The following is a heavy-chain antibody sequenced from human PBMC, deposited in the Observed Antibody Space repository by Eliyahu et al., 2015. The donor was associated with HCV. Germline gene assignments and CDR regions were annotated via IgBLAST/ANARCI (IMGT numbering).Heavy chain of an antibody. CDR3: AKDRRNSGYVLYFDY. D-gene: IGHD5-12*01. CDR2: ISGTGAYT. Sequence: EVQLLESGGGLVQPGGSLRLSCAASGFPFSSYAMXWVRQAPGKGLEWVSSISGTGAYTYSADSVKGRFTLSRDNSKNTLYLQMNSLRAEDTAVYYCAKDRRNSGYVLYFDYWGQGTLVTVSS. V-gene: IGHV3-23*01. J-gene: IGHJ4*02. CDR1: GFPFSSYA.